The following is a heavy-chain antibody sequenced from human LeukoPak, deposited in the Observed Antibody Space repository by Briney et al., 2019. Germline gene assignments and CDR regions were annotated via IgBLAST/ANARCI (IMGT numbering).Heavy chain of an antibody. CDR2: IRYDGSNK. Sequence: GGSLRLSCAASGFTFSSHGMHWVRQAPGKGLEWVAFIRYDGSNKYYADSVKGRFTISRDNSKNTLYLQMNSLRAEDTAVYYCATGDSGSLGYWGQGTLVTVSS. D-gene: IGHD1-26*01. CDR3: ATGDSGSLGY. CDR1: GFTFSSHG. J-gene: IGHJ4*02. V-gene: IGHV3-30*02.